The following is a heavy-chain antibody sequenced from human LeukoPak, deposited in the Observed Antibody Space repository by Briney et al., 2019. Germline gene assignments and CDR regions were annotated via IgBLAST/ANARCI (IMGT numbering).Heavy chain of an antibody. CDR1: GFTFSSYD. CDR2: IGTAGDT. V-gene: IGHV3-13*01. Sequence: GGSLRLSCAASGFTFSSYDMHWVRQATGKGLEWVSAIGTAGDTYYPGSVKGRFTISRENAKNSLYLQMNSLRAGDTAVYYCARVGPTYRGGDCYYDYWGQGTLVTVSS. J-gene: IGHJ4*02. D-gene: IGHD2-21*02. CDR3: ARVGPTYRGGDCYYDY.